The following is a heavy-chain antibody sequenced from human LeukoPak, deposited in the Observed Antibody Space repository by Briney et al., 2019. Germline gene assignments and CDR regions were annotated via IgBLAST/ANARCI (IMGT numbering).Heavy chain of an antibody. V-gene: IGHV4-59*11. Sequence: SETLSLTCTVSGGSISSHYWSWIRQPPGKGLEWIGYIYYSGSTNYNPSLKSRVTISVDTSKNQFSLKLSSVTAADTAVYCCARGYSSSWYYYYYYMDVWGKGTTVTVSS. J-gene: IGHJ6*03. CDR1: GGSISSHY. CDR3: ARGYSSSWYYYYYYMDV. CDR2: IYYSGST. D-gene: IGHD6-13*01.